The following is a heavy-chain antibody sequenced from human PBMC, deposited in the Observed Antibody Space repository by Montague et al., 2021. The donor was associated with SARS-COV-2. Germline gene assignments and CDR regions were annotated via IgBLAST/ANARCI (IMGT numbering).Heavy chain of an antibody. J-gene: IGHJ3*02. CDR2: ISTSSLYI. D-gene: IGHD5/OR15-5a*01. CDR3: ARALSASYSVGGDSFDI. Sequence: SLRLSCAASGFTFSKYSMNWVRQAPGKGLEWVSSISTSSLYIYYAASVKGRFTISRANAKNSLFLQMDSLRAEDTAEYYCARALSASYSVGGDSFDIWGQGTMVTVSS. V-gene: IGHV3-21*01. CDR1: GFTFSKYS.